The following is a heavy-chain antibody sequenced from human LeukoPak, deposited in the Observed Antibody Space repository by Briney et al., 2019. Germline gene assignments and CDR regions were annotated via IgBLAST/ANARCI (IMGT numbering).Heavy chain of an antibody. CDR1: GFTFDDYA. J-gene: IGHJ4*02. Sequence: GGSLRLSCAASGFTFDDYAMHWVRQAPGKGLEWVSGISWNSGSIGYADSVKGRFTISRDSAKNSLYLQMNSLRAEDMALYYCAKGGAEPYFDYWGQGTLVTVSS. CDR2: ISWNSGSI. D-gene: IGHD1-14*01. CDR3: AKGGAEPYFDY. V-gene: IGHV3-9*03.